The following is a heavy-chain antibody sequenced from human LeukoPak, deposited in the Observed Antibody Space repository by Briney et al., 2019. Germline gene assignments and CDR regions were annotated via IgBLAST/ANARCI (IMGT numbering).Heavy chain of an antibody. Sequence: GASVKVSCKASGYTFTGYYIHWVRQAPGQGLEWMGRINPNNGATNYAQKFQGRVTMTRDTSISTAYMQLSSLRSDDTAVYYCATSTDSTYYSDTSGYYYVGYWGQGTLVTVSS. CDR3: ATSTDSTYYSDTSGYYYVGY. V-gene: IGHV1-2*06. CDR1: GYTFTGYY. D-gene: IGHD3-22*01. CDR2: INPNNGAT. J-gene: IGHJ4*02.